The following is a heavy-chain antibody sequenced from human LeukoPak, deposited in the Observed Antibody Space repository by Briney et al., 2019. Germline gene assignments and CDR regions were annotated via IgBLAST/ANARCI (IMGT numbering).Heavy chain of an antibody. Sequence: GASVKVTCKACGYSCTSYGISWGRQAPGQGLEWMGWISAYTGNTNYAQNLQVRVTMTTDTSTSTAYMELRSLRSDDTAVYYCARVPMDSSGYYPNDAFDIWGQGTMVTVSS. CDR1: GYSCTSYG. CDR2: ISAYTGNT. V-gene: IGHV1-18*01. J-gene: IGHJ3*02. D-gene: IGHD3-22*01. CDR3: ARVPMDSSGYYPNDAFDI.